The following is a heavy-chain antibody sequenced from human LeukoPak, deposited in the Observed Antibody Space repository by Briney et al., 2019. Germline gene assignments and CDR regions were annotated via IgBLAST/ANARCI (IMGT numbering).Heavy chain of an antibody. CDR1: GGSISTSTYY. V-gene: IGHV4-39*01. Sequence: PSETLSLTCTVSGGSISTSTYYWGWIRQSPGQGLEWIGCIYYSGTTYYNPSLKSRLTISVDTSKNQFSLKLSSVTAADAAVYYCARQIRGCEYLDYWGQGNLVTVSS. D-gene: IGHD3-10*01. CDR2: IYYSGTT. J-gene: IGHJ4*01. CDR3: ARQIRGCEYLDY.